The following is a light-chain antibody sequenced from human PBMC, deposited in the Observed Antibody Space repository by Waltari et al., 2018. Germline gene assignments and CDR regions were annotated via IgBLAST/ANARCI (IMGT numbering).Light chain of an antibody. J-gene: IGKJ1*01. CDR2: GAS. V-gene: IGKV3-20*01. Sequence: EIVLTQSPGTLSLSPWERATLSCRASQSVRGSLAWYQQKAGQAPRLLIYGASSRATGIPDRFSGSGSGTDFSLTISRLEPEDFAVYYCQHYVRLPATFGQGTKVEIK. CDR1: QSVRGS. CDR3: QHYVRLPAT.